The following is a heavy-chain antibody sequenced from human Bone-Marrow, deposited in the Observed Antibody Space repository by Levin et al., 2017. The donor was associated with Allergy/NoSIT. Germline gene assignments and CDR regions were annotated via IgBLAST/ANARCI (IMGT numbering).Heavy chain of an antibody. CDR3: ARGGDFGDYVDH. V-gene: IGHV4-30-4*01. CDR2: IYYSGST. J-gene: IGHJ4*02. D-gene: IGHD4-17*01. Sequence: SETLSLICTVSGGAINNTEHYWSWFRQAPGKGLEWIAYIYYSGSTYYNPSLKRRVTISLDRPRNQFSLEVTSVTAADTAVYSCARGGDFGDYVDHWGQGTLVTVSS. CDR1: GGAINNTEHY.